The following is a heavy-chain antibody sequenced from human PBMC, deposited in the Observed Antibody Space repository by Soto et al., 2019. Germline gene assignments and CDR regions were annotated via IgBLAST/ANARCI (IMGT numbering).Heavy chain of an antibody. D-gene: IGHD3-3*01. J-gene: IGHJ4*02. CDR3: TTSLLYGGNSGFDY. V-gene: IGHV3-15*01. CDR2: IKSKTDGGTT. Sequence: LRLSCAASGFTFSNAWMSWVRQAPGKGLEWVGRIKSKTDGGTTDYAAPVKGRFTISRDDSKNTLYLQMNSLKTEDTAVYYCTTSLLYGGNSGFDYWGQGTLVTVSS. CDR1: GFTFSNAW.